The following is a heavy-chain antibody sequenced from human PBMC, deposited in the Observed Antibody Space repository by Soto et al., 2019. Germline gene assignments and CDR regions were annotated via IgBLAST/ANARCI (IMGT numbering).Heavy chain of an antibody. V-gene: IGHV3-30*18. CDR1: GFTFSNYG. D-gene: IGHD1-26*01. Sequence: GGSLRLSCAASGFTFSNYGMHWVRQAPGKGLEWVAVISYDGSNKYYADSVKGRFTISRDNSENTLYLQMNSLRAEDTAVYYCAKDLNSGTYYYYYYGMDVWGQGTTVTVSS. CDR3: AKDLNSGTYYYYYYGMDV. CDR2: ISYDGSNK. J-gene: IGHJ6*02.